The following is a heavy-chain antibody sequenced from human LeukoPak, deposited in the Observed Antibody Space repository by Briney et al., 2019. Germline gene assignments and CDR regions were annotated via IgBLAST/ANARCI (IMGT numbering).Heavy chain of an antibody. CDR2: IYYSGST. J-gene: IGHJ5*02. Sequence: SETLSLTCTVSGGSISSYYWSWIRLPPGKGLEWIGYIYYSGSTNYNPSLKGRVTISVDTSKNQFSLKLSSVTAADTAVYYCARGCSAGTPHNWFDPWGQGTLVTVSS. D-gene: IGHD6-13*01. V-gene: IGHV4-59*01. CDR3: ARGCSAGTPHNWFDP. CDR1: GGSISSYY.